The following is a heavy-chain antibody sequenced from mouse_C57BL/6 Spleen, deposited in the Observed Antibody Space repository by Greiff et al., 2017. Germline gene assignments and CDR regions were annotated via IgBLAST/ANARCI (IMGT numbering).Heavy chain of an antibody. V-gene: IGHV3-6*01. D-gene: IGHD1-1*01. J-gene: IGHJ2*01. CDR2: ISYDGSN. CDR1: GYSITSGYY. CDR3: ARVEGYYGSRGGYFDY. Sequence: EVKLVESGPGLVKPSQSLSLTCSVTGYSITSGYYWNWIRQFPGNKLEWMGYISYDGSNNYNPSLKNRISITRDTSKNQFFLKLNSVTTEDTATYYCARVEGYYGSRGGYFDYGGQGTTLTVSS.